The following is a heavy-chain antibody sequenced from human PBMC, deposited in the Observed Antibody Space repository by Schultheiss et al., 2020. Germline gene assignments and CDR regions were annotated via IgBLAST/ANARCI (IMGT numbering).Heavy chain of an antibody. CDR2: ISGSGGST. J-gene: IGHJ6*02. CDR1: GFTFSSYA. D-gene: IGHD2-21*02. CDR3: ARDMTHPDYYYYGMDV. Sequence: GGSLRLSCAASGFTFSSYAMSWVRQAPGKGLEWVSAISGSGGSTYYADSVKGRFTISRDNSKNTLYLQMNSLRAEDTAVYYCARDMTHPDYYYYGMDVWGQGTTVTVSS. V-gene: IGHV3-23*01.